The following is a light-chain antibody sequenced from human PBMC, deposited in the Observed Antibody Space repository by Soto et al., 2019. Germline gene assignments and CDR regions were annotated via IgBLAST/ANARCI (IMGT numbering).Light chain of an antibody. CDR1: SNDVGTYNY. V-gene: IGLV2-14*03. Sequence: QAVVTQPASVSGSPGQSITISCTGTSNDVGTYNYVSWYQQHPGKAPKLMIYDVSNRASGVSNRFSGSKSGNTASLTISGLQADDEADYYCSAYTTSSTVVFGGGTKLTDL. J-gene: IGLJ2*01. CDR3: SAYTTSSTVV. CDR2: DVS.